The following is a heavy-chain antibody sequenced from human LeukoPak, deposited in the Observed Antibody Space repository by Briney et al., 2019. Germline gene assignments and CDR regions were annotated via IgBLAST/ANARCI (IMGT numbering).Heavy chain of an antibody. D-gene: IGHD5-24*01. CDR1: GGSISSHY. J-gene: IGHJ4*02. Sequence: PSETLSLTCTVSGGSISSHYWSWIRQPPGKGLEWIGYIYYSGSTNYNPSLKSRVTISVDTSKNQFSLKLSSVTAADTAVYYCARQRWLRFDYWGQGTLVTVSS. CDR3: ARQRWLRFDY. CDR2: IYYSGST. V-gene: IGHV4-59*11.